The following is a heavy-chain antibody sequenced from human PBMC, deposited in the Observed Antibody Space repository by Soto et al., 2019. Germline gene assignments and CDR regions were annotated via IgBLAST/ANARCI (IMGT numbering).Heavy chain of an antibody. CDR3: AKTRGAMIYAISVYGMDV. CDR1: GDSVSSSYYY. J-gene: IGHJ6*02. D-gene: IGHD2-8*01. CDR2: IFYSGST. Sequence: SETLSLTCTVSGDSVSSSYYYWGWIRQPPGKGLEWTGSIFYSGSTYYNPSLKSRVTISVDTSKNQFSLKLSSVTAADTAVYYCAKTRGAMIYAISVYGMDVWGQGTTVTVSS. V-gene: IGHV4-39*01.